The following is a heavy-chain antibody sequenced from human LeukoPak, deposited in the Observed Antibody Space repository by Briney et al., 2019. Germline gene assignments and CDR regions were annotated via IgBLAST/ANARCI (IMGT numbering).Heavy chain of an antibody. V-gene: IGHV1-69*13. D-gene: IGHD5-24*01. CDR3: ARASRDGYNDWFDP. CDR1: GGTFSSYA. Sequence: ASVKVSCKXSGGTFSSYAISWVRQAPGQGLEWMGGIIPIFGTANYAQKFQGRVTITADESTSTAYMELSSLRSEDTAVYYCARASRDGYNDWFDPWGQGTLVTVSS. J-gene: IGHJ5*02. CDR2: IIPIFGTA.